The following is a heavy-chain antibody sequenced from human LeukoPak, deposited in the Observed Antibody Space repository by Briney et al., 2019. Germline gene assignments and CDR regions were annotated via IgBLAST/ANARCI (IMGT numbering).Heavy chain of an antibody. Sequence: ASVKVSCKASGYTFTGYYMHWVRQAPGQGLEWMGWINPNSGGTNYAQKFQGRVTMTRDTSISTAYMELSRLRLDDTAVYYCARSPDILTGEKFDYWGQGTLVTVSS. CDR2: INPNSGGT. J-gene: IGHJ4*02. V-gene: IGHV1-2*02. CDR3: ARSPDILTGEKFDY. CDR1: GYTFTGYY. D-gene: IGHD3-9*01.